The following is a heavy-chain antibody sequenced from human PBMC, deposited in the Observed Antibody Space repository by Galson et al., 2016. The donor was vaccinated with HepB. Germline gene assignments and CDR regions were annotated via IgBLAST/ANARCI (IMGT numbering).Heavy chain of an antibody. J-gene: IGHJ6*03. CDR1: GGSFSGHY. D-gene: IGHD1-14*01. V-gene: IGHV4-34*01. Sequence: ETLSLTCAVYGGSFSGHYWTWIRKPPGKGLEWIGEINDSGSTNHNPSLKSRVTISVETSKNQFSLNLSSVTAADTAVYYFATLTGSTYYMDVWGKGTTVTVSS. CDR3: ATLTGSTYYMDV. CDR2: INDSGST.